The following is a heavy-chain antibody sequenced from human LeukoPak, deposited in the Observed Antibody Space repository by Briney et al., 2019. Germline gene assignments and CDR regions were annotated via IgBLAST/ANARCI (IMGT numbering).Heavy chain of an antibody. D-gene: IGHD5-18*01. J-gene: IGHJ3*02. V-gene: IGHV1-2*02. Sequence: ASVKVSCKASGYTFTGYYMHWVRQAPGQGLEWMGLINPNSGGTNYAQKFQGRVTMTRDTSISTAYMELSRLRSDDTALYYCARGYSYGGGYRWDAFDIWGQGTMVTVSS. CDR2: INPNSGGT. CDR1: GYTFTGYY. CDR3: ARGYSYGGGYRWDAFDI.